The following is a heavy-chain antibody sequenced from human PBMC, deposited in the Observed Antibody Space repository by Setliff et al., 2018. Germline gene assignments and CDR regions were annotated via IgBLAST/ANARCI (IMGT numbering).Heavy chain of an antibody. Sequence: SVKVSCKAFGGTFSNSAINWVRQTPGQGLEWMGGIIPIRGAADYAQKFQGKVIITADGSTSTAYMELTSLRSDDAAVYYCARGPSSWSSATSRYYFYMDVWGKGTTVTVSS. D-gene: IGHD6-13*01. CDR1: GGTFSNSA. V-gene: IGHV1-69*13. CDR2: IIPIRGAA. J-gene: IGHJ6*03. CDR3: ARGPSSWSSATSRYYFYMDV.